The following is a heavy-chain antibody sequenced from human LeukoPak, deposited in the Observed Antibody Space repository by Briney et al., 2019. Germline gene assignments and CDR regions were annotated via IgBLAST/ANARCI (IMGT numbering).Heavy chain of an antibody. CDR3: ARVAAGIGFFQH. J-gene: IGHJ1*01. Sequence: SETLSLTCAVSGGSISSSNWWSWVRQPPGKGLEWIGNIHHSGSAYYNPSLKSRVTISVDTSKNQLSLKVNSVTAADTAVYYCARVAAGIGFFQHWGQGTLVTVSS. CDR1: GGSISSSNW. CDR2: IHHSGSA. V-gene: IGHV4-4*02. D-gene: IGHD6-13*01.